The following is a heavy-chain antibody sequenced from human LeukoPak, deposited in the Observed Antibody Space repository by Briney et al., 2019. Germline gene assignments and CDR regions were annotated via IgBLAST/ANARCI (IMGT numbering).Heavy chain of an antibody. D-gene: IGHD3-10*01. V-gene: IGHV3-73*01. CDR1: GFTFSGTA. Sequence: GGSLKLSCAASGFTFSGTAMHWVRQAYGKGLEWVGRIRSEANSYATAYAASVKGRITLPRDDSKNTAYLQMNSLKTEDTAVDYCTRHVEYGSGSYYSFNYYYYGMDVWGQGTTVTVSS. CDR3: TRHVEYGSGSYYSFNYYYYGMDV. CDR2: IRSEANSYAT. J-gene: IGHJ6*02.